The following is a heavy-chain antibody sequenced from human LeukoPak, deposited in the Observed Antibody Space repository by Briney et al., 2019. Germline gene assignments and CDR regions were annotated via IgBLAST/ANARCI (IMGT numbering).Heavy chain of an antibody. D-gene: IGHD3-3*02. J-gene: IGHJ5*02. CDR1: GFTFSNAW. CDR3: TSRLTHFWSGYLDH. CDR2: IKSKTDGGTT. V-gene: IGHV3-15*01. Sequence: GGSLRLSCAASGFTFSNAWMSWVRQAPGKGLEWVGRIKSKTDGGTTDYAAPVKGRFTISRDDSKNTLYLQMNSLKTEDTAVYYCTSRLTHFWSGYLDHWGQGTLVTVSS.